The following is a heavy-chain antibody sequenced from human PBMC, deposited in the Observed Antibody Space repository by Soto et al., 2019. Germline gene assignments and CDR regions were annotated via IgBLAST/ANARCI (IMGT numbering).Heavy chain of an antibody. D-gene: IGHD5-18*01. CDR3: AKATPGYSYGYEHDAFDI. V-gene: IGHV3-9*01. J-gene: IGHJ3*02. CDR2: ISWNSGSI. CDR1: GFTFDDYA. Sequence: EVQLVESGGGLVQPGRSLRLSCAASGFTFDDYAMHWVRQAPGKGLEWVSGISWNSGSIGYADSVKGRFTISRDNAKNYMYLQMNSLRAEDTALYYCAKATPGYSYGYEHDAFDIWGQGTMVTVSS.